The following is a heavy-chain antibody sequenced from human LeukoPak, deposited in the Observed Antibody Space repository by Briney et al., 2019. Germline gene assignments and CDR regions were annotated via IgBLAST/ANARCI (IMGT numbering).Heavy chain of an antibody. J-gene: IGHJ6*03. Sequence: PSETLSLTCTVSGGSISSYYWSWIRQSPGKGLEWIGRIYTSGSTNYNPSLKSRVTISVDTSKNQFSLKLSSVTAADTAVYYCARDGCTNGVCYGYYYYMDVWGKGTTVTVSS. V-gene: IGHV4-4*07. CDR3: ARDGCTNGVCYGYYYYMDV. CDR1: GGSISSYY. D-gene: IGHD2-8*01. CDR2: IYTSGST.